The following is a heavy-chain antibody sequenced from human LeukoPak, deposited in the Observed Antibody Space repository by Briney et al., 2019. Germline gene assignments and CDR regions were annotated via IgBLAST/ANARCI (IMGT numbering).Heavy chain of an antibody. CDR3: ARNEWAYYDFWSGYSHLGSWDYYGMDV. CDR1: GGSISSYY. J-gene: IGHJ6*02. D-gene: IGHD3-3*01. V-gene: IGHV4-59*08. Sequence: SETLSLTCTVSGGSISSYYWSWIRQPPGKGLEWIGYIYYSGSTNYNPSLKSRVTISVDTSKNQFSLKLSSVTAADTAVYYCARNEWAYYDFWSGYSHLGSWDYYGMDVWGQGTTVTVSS. CDR2: IYYSGST.